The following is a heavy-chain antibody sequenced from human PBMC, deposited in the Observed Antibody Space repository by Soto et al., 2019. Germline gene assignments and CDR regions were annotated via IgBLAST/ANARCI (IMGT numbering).Heavy chain of an antibody. J-gene: IGHJ4*02. D-gene: IGHD6-19*01. CDR3: ARVLAVAGPARDY. V-gene: IGHV3-53*01. CDR1: GFTVSSNY. Sequence: PGGSLRLSCAASGFTVSSNYMSWVRQAPGKGLEWVSVIYSGGSTYYADSVKGRFTISRDNSKNTLYLQMNSLRAEDTAVYYCARVLAVAGPARDYWGQGTLVTVSS. CDR2: IYSGGST.